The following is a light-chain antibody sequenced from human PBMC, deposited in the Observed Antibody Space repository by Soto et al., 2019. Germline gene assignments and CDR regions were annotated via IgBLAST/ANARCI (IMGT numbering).Light chain of an antibody. CDR3: QQYGSSLRT. J-gene: IGKJ1*01. CDR2: GAS. Sequence: EIVLTQSPGTLSLSPGERATLSCRASQSVSSSYLDWYQQKPGQATRLLIYGASSRATGIPDRFSGSGSGTDFTLNISRLEPEDFAVYYCQQYGSSLRTFGQGTKVEIK. V-gene: IGKV3-20*01. CDR1: QSVSSSY.